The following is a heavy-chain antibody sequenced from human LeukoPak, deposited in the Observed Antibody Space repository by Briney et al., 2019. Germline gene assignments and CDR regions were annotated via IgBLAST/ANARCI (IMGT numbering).Heavy chain of an antibody. CDR1: GYSFTSYW. Sequence: AESLKISCESSGYSFTSYWIGWVRQTPGKGQEWMGIIYPGDSDTRYSPSFQGQVTISADKSISTAYLQWSSLKASDTAMYYCARPRQWLPNDAFDIWGQGTMVTVSS. J-gene: IGHJ3*02. CDR2: IYPGDSDT. V-gene: IGHV5-51*01. D-gene: IGHD5-24*01. CDR3: ARPRQWLPNDAFDI.